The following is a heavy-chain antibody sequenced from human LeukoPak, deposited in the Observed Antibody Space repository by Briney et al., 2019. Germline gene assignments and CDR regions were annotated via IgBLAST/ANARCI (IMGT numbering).Heavy chain of an antibody. V-gene: IGHV1-69*05. CDR2: IIPNFGTA. CDR3: ARDATGYYYMDV. D-gene: IGHD1-14*01. Sequence: SVKVSCEASGGSFSSYAISCGRQALGQGLGCMGGIIPNFGTANYAQKVQGRVTITTDESTSTAYMELSSLKSEDTPVYYCARDATGYYYMDVWGKGTTVTVSS. J-gene: IGHJ6*03. CDR1: GGSFSSYA.